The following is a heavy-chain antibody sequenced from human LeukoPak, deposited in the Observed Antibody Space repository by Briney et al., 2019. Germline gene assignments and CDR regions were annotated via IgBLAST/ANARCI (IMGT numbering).Heavy chain of an antibody. J-gene: IGHJ4*02. CDR2: ISSSSGTI. CDR1: RFTFTSYS. CDR3: ATYWNYGY. V-gene: IGHV3-48*01. Sequence: PGGSLRLSCAASRFTFTSYSMNWVRQAPGKGLEWVSYISSSSGTIYYADSVRGRFTISRDNAKNSLYLQMNSLRAEDTAVYYCATYWNYGYWGQGTLVTVSS. D-gene: IGHD1-7*01.